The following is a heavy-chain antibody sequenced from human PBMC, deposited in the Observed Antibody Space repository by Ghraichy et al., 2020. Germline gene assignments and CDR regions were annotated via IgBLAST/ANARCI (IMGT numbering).Heavy chain of an antibody. Sequence: GGSLRLSCAASGFTFSTYWMHWVRQVPGKGLVWVSRINSDGSRTNYADSVKGRFTISRDNAKNMLYLQLNDLRAEDTAVYFCARTAYCGSNCHYYFDYWGQGTLVTGAS. CDR2: INSDGSRT. CDR1: GFTFSTYW. D-gene: IGHD2-21*01. CDR3: ARTAYCGSNCHYYFDY. V-gene: IGHV3-74*01. J-gene: IGHJ4*02.